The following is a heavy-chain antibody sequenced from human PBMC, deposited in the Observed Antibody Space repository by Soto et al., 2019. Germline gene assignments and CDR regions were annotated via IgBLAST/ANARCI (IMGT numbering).Heavy chain of an antibody. CDR1: GYTFSDYY. D-gene: IGHD1-1*01. CDR2: INPNSGGT. J-gene: IGHJ4*02. V-gene: IGHV1-2*02. CDR3: AREKATATPEGVDF. Sequence: SVKGSCKASGYTFSDYYIHWVRQAPGQGLEWMGWINPNSGGTKYAPKFQGGVTMTRDTSITTAYMELSRLRSGDTAVYYCAREKATATPEGVDFWGQGPLVTVS.